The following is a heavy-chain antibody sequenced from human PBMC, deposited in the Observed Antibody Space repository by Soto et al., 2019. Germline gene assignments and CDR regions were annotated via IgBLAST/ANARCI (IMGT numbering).Heavy chain of an antibody. D-gene: IGHD3-22*01. CDR3: ARDRYNYYDSSGIFDY. V-gene: IGHV4-31*03. Sequence: SETLSLTCTVSGGSISSGGYYWSWIRQHPGKGLEWIGYIYYSGSTYYNPSLKSRVTISVDTSKNQFSLKLSSVTAADTAVYYCARDRYNYYDSSGIFDYWGQGTLVTVSS. CDR2: IYYSGST. J-gene: IGHJ4*02. CDR1: GGSISSGGYY.